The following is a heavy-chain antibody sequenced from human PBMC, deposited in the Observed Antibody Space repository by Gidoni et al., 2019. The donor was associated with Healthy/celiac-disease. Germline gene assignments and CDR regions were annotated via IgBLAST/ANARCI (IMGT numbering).Heavy chain of an antibody. V-gene: IGHV3-15*01. CDR1: GFTFSNAW. D-gene: IGHD3-9*01. CDR3: TSRYFDWLQYFDY. CDR2: IKSKTDCGTT. J-gene: IGHJ4*02. Sequence: EVQLVESGGGLVQPGGSLRLTCASLGFTFSNAWMSWVRQAPGKGMEWVGRIKSKTDCGTTDYAAPVKGRFTISRDDSKNTLYLQMNSLKTEDTAVYYCTSRYFDWLQYFDYWGQGTLVTVSS.